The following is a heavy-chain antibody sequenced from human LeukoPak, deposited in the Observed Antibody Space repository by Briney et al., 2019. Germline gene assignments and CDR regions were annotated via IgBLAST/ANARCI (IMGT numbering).Heavy chain of an antibody. J-gene: IGHJ4*02. CDR2: IIPILGIA. D-gene: IGHD5-24*01. CDR1: GGTFSSYA. V-gene: IGHV1-69*04. CDR3: ARGPEMATTRPFDY. Sequence: SVKVSCKASGGTFSSYAISWVRQAPGQGLEWMGRIIPILGIANYAQKFQGRVTITADKSTSTAYMELSSLRSEDTAVYYCARGPEMATTRPFDYWGQGTLVTVSS.